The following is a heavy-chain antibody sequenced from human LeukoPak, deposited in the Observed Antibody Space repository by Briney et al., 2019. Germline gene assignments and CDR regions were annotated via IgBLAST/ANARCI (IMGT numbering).Heavy chain of an antibody. CDR3: AKDLVGDGYNFDY. CDR1: RFTFSSYA. V-gene: IGHV3-23*01. Sequence: PGGSLRLSCAASRFTFSSYAMSWVRQAPGKGLEWVSTISGSGGGTYYADSVKGRFTISRDNSKNTLYLQMNSLRAEDTAVYYCAKDLVGDGYNFDYWGQGTLVTVSS. CDR2: ISGSGGGT. D-gene: IGHD5-24*01. J-gene: IGHJ4*02.